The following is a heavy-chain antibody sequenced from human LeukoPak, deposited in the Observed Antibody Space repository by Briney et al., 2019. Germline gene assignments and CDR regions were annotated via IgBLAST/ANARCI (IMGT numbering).Heavy chain of an antibody. D-gene: IGHD6-19*01. J-gene: IGHJ5*02. V-gene: IGHV3-7*01. CDR1: GLTFSTSW. CDR2: IKPDGSEA. Sequence: PGGSLRLSCVASGLTFSTSWMSSVRQAPGRGLEWVGNIKPDGSEAYYVDSVRGRFSISRDNAKNSMYLQMNSLRAEDTAVYYCARDSSGWYHWGQGTLVTVSS. CDR3: ARDSSGWYH.